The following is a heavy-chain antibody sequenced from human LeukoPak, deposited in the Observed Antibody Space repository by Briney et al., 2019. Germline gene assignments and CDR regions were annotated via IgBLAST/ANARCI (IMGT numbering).Heavy chain of an antibody. V-gene: IGHV3-48*01. CDR1: GLSFSSYN. D-gene: IGHD6-13*01. CDR2: ITANNTTK. Sequence: VGSLRLSCTASGLSFSSYNMNWVRQAPGKGPEWVAYITANNTTKYYADSLKGRFTISRDNAKKSLFLQMNSLRAEDTAVYYCPAASAFSSSWRSWGQGTVVTVSS. CDR3: PAASAFSSSWRS. J-gene: IGHJ5*02.